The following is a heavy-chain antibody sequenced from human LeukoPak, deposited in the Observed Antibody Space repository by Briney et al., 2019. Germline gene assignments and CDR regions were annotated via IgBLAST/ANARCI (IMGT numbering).Heavy chain of an antibody. CDR2: IGGSGGGET. D-gene: IGHD1-14*01. J-gene: IGHJ6*03. V-gene: IGHV3-23*01. Sequence: PGGSLRLSRAASRFTFSNYAMSWVRQAPGQGLEWVSVIGGSGGGETIMDADSVRGRFTISRDNSKHTLYLQINSLRAEDTAVYYCARDHRPEIQYYYMDVWGKGTTVAVSS. CDR3: ARDHRPEIQYYYMDV. CDR1: RFTFSNYA.